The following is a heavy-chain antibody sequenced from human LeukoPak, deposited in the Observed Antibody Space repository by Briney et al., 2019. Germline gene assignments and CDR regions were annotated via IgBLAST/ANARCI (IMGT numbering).Heavy chain of an antibody. CDR1: GFTFSGYW. J-gene: IGHJ5*02. V-gene: IGHV3-7*01. CDR3: ARAMT. Sequence: GGSLRVSCAASGFTFSGYWMSWVRQAPGKGLEWVANIKPDGSDKAYVDSVKGRFTISRDNTKNSLYLQMSSLRAEDTAVYYCARAMTWGQGTLVSVSS. CDR2: IKPDGSDK.